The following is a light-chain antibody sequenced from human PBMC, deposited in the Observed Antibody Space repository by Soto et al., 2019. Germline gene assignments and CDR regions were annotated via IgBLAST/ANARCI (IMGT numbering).Light chain of an antibody. CDR2: DAS. V-gene: IGKV3-11*01. CDR3: QQRSNWPPIT. Sequence: EVVLTESPATLSLSPGGRATLSCRASQSVSNYLDWFQQKPGQAPRLLIYDASNRATGIPARFSGSGSGTDFTLTISSLEPEDFAVYYCQQRSNWPPITFGQGTRLEIK. CDR1: QSVSNY. J-gene: IGKJ5*01.